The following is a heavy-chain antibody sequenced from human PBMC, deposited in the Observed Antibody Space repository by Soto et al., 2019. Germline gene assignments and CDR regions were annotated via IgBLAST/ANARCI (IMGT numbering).Heavy chain of an antibody. V-gene: IGHV4-31*03. Sequence: QVQLQESGPGLVKPSQTLSLTCTVSSGSISSGGYYWSWIRQHPGKGLEWIGYIYYSGSTYYNPSLKSRVTISVDTSKNQFSLKLSSVTAADTAVYYCARESSYDSSGYYPYYFDYWGQGTLVTVSS. CDR2: IYYSGST. CDR1: SGSISSGGYY. D-gene: IGHD3-22*01. J-gene: IGHJ4*02. CDR3: ARESSYDSSGYYPYYFDY.